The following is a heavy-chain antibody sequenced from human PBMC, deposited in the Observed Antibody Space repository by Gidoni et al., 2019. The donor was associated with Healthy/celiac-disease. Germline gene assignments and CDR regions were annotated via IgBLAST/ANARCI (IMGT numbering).Heavy chain of an antibody. CDR3: AKLLGGVGYYYGMDV. Sequence: EVQLLESGGGLVPPGGSLRLSCAASGFTFSSYAMSWVRQAPGKGLEWVSAISGSGGSTYYADSVKGRFTISRDNSKNTLYLQMNSLRAEDTAVYYCAKLLGGVGYYYGMDVWGQGTTVTVSS. D-gene: IGHD3-3*01. CDR1: GFTFSSYA. V-gene: IGHV3-23*01. J-gene: IGHJ6*02. CDR2: ISGSGGST.